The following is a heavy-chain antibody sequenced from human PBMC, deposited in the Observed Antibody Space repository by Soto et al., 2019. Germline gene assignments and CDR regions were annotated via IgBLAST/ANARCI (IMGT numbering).Heavy chain of an antibody. CDR1: GFTFSSYA. Sequence: QVQLVESGGGVVQPGRSLRLSCAASGFTFSSYAMHWVRQAPGKGLEWVAVISYDGSNKYYADSVKVRFTISRDNSKNALYLQMTSLRTEDTAVYYCARAYARYSTLLAFDLWGRCTLVTVSS. D-gene: IGHD6-13*01. J-gene: IGHJ2*01. CDR2: ISYDGSNK. V-gene: IGHV3-30-3*01. CDR3: ARAYARYSTLLAFDL.